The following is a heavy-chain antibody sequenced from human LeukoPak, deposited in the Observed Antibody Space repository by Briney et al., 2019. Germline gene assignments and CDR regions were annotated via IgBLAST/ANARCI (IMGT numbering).Heavy chain of an antibody. V-gene: IGHV4-59*12. Sequence: SETLSLTCSVSGGSISSYYWSWIRQPPGKGLEWIGYIYYSGSTNYNPSLKSRVTISVDTSKNQFSLKLSSVTAADTAVYYCARKYSRGAFDIWGQGTMVTVSS. CDR2: IYYSGST. CDR3: ARKYSRGAFDI. CDR1: GGSISSYY. D-gene: IGHD2-21*01. J-gene: IGHJ3*02.